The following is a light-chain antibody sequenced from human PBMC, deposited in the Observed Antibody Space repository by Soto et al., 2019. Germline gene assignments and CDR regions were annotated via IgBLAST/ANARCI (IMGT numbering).Light chain of an antibody. CDR1: QSVTSNY. J-gene: IGKJ1*01. CDR3: QQYGTSPPWT. Sequence: EIVLTQSPGTLSLSPGERATLSCRASQSVTSNYLAWYQQKPGQAPRLLIYAASNRATGIPDRFSGSWSGTDFTLTISRLEPEDFVVYYCQQYGTSPPWTFGLGTKVEI. V-gene: IGKV3-20*01. CDR2: AAS.